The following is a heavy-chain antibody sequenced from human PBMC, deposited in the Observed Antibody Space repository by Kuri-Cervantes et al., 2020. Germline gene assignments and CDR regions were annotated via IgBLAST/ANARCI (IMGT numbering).Heavy chain of an antibody. Sequence: GESLKISCAASGFTFSNYWMSWVRQAPGKGLEWVANIKQDGSEKYYVDSVKGRFTISRDNAKNSLYLQMNSLRAEDTAVYYCARLYYYDSVSNYWGQGTLVTVSS. J-gene: IGHJ4*02. CDR1: GFTFSNYW. V-gene: IGHV3-7*03. D-gene: IGHD3-22*01. CDR3: ARLYYYDSVSNY. CDR2: IKQDGSEK.